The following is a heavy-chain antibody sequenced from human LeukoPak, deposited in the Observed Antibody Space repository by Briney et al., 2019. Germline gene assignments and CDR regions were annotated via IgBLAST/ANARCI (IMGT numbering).Heavy chain of an antibody. D-gene: IGHD5-18*01. CDR3: ARVNSYGNYFDY. J-gene: IGHJ4*02. V-gene: IGHV1-69*01. CDR2: IIPISGTA. CDR1: GGTFSSYA. Sequence: GASVKVSCKASGGTFSSYAINWVRQAPGQGLEWMGGIIPISGTANYAQKFQGRVTITADESTSTAYMELSSLRSEDTAVYYCARVNSYGNYFDYWGQGTLVTVSS.